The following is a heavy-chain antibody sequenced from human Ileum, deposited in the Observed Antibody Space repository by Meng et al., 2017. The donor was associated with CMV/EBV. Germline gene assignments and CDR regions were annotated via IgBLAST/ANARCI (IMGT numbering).Heavy chain of an antibody. CDR3: ARESPTNQRPTYYFAN. CDR1: GYTFTGYY. V-gene: IGHV1-2*02. D-gene: IGHD6-25*01. J-gene: IGHJ4*02. Sequence: ASVKVSCKAAGYTFTGYYMHWVRQAPGQGREWMGWINPNTGGTYYARKFQGRVTMTRDTSISTAYMEVSSLRFDDTAVYYCARESPTNQRPTYYFANWGQGTLVTVSS. CDR2: INPNTGGT.